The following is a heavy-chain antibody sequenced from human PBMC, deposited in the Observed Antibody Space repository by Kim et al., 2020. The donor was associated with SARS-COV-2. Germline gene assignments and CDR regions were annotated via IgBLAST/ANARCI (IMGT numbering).Heavy chain of an antibody. D-gene: IGHD3-10*01. V-gene: IGHV3-23*01. CDR1: GFTFSSYA. J-gene: IGHJ4*02. CDR3: AKDAYYYGSGSYMPDY. Sequence: GGSLRLSCAASGFTFSSYAMSWVRQAPGKGLEWVSAISGSGGSTYYADSVKGRFTISRDNSKNTLYLQMNSLRAEDTAVYYCAKDAYYYGSGSYMPDYWGQGTLVTVSS. CDR2: ISGSGGST.